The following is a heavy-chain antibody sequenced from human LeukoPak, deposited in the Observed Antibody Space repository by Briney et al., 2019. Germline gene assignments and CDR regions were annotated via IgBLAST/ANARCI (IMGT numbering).Heavy chain of an antibody. D-gene: IGHD5-24*01. Sequence: PEASVKVSCKTSGYTFTDYYLHWVRQAPGQGLEWMGWINPNSGGTNYAQTFQGRVTMTRDTSITTAYLELSRLRSDDTAVYSCARIGYNHYFDYWGQGTLVTVSS. J-gene: IGHJ4*02. CDR3: ARIGYNHYFDY. CDR2: INPNSGGT. CDR1: GYTFTDYY. V-gene: IGHV1-2*02.